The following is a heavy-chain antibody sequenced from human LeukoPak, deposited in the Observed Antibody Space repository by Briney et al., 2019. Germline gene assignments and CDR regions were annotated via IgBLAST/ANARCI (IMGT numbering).Heavy chain of an antibody. J-gene: IGHJ4*02. CDR2: IYYRGST. Sequence: SETLSLTCTVSGGSISSYYWSWIRQPPGKGLEGMGYIYYRGSTNYNPSLKSRGTISVDTSKNQFSLKLSSVTAADTAVYYCARDRGVGFGPYFDYWGQGTLVPVSS. CDR1: GGSISSYY. D-gene: IGHD3-10*01. CDR3: ARDRGVGFGPYFDY. V-gene: IGHV4-59*01.